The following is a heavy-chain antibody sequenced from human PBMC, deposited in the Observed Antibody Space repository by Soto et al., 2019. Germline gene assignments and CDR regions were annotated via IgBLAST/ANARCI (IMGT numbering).Heavy chain of an antibody. CDR1: GYTFSNYD. D-gene: IGHD3-10*01. V-gene: IGHV1-8*01. CDR2: VNPNNGDT. Sequence: QVQLVQSGAELKKPGASVKVSCKASGYTFSNYDMNWVRQATGQGPEWIGWVNPNNGDTGYAQKCQGRFTLTTDISTTTAYMELTSLRSEDTAIYYCAKVSRKGSAIDFDYWGQGTLITVSS. J-gene: IGHJ4*02. CDR3: AKVSRKGSAIDFDY.